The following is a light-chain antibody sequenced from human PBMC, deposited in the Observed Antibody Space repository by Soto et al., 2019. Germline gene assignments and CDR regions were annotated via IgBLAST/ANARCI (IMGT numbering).Light chain of an antibody. CDR1: SSNIGAGYD. J-gene: IGLJ2*01. CDR3: QSYDSSLSGSV. Sequence: QSVLTQPPSVSGAPGQRVTISCTGSSSNIGAGYDVHWYQQLPGTAPKLLIYGINNRPSGVPDRFSGSKSGTSASLAITGLQAEDEADYYCQSYDSSLSGSVFGGGTKLTVL. V-gene: IGLV1-40*01. CDR2: GIN.